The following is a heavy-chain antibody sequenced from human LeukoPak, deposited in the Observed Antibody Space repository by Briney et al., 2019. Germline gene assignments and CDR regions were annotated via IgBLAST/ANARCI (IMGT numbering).Heavy chain of an antibody. CDR2: ISGSVRST. J-gene: IGHJ6*03. D-gene: IGHD2-2*01. Sequence: GGSLRLSCAASGFIFSSYGMRWVRQAPGQGLEGVSDISGSVRSTYYSDSVKGRFTMSRDNSKNTLYMQMNSLRAEDTAVYYCARGRLLEYRYYNSYYYMDVWGIGTTVIVSS. CDR1: GFIFSSYG. CDR3: ARGRLLEYRYYNSYYYMDV. V-gene: IGHV3-23*01.